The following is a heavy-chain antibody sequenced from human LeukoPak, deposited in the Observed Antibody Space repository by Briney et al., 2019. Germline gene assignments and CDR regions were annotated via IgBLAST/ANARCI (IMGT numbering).Heavy chain of an antibody. Sequence: GGSLRLSCAASGFAFSSYAVHWVRQAPGKGLECVAVISHDGSKKYYADFVKGRFTISRDNSKNTLFLQMNSLRAEDTAVYYCAKALLEQELVRPLDPWGQGTLVTVSS. CDR2: ISHDGSKK. V-gene: IGHV3-30-3*01. J-gene: IGHJ5*02. CDR3: AKALLEQELVRPLDP. CDR1: GFAFSSYA. D-gene: IGHD6-13*01.